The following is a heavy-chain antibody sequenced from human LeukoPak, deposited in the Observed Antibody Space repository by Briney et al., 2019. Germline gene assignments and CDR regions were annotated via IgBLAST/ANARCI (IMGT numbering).Heavy chain of an antibody. J-gene: IGHJ6*03. Sequence: SETLSLTCTVSGYSISSGYYWGWIRQPPGKGLEWIGYIYTSGSTNYNPSLKSRVTISVDTSKNQFSLKLSSVTAADTAVYYCAITPRITGTTSPYYYYYMDVWGKGTTVTVSS. CDR1: GYSISSGYY. CDR2: IYTSGST. CDR3: AITPRITGTTSPYYYYYMDV. D-gene: IGHD1-7*01. V-gene: IGHV4-38-2*02.